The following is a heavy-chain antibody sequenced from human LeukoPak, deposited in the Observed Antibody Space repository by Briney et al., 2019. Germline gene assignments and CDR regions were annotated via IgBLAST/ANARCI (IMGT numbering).Heavy chain of an antibody. CDR2: IRSDGSNK. V-gene: IGHV3-30*02. CDR3: AKKGYSNGWRDSYYFDC. Sequence: GAPRPSFAGAGFTLRCYGLDWVRPAPGQGVEGVAFIRSDGSNKYYADSVKGRFTISRDNSKLYLQMNSLRAEDTAVYYCAKKGYSNGWRDSYYFDCWGQGTLVTVSS. CDR1: GFTLRCYG. J-gene: IGHJ4*02. D-gene: IGHD6-19*01.